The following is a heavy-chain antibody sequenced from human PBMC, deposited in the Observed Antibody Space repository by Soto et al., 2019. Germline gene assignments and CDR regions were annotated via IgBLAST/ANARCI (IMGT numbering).Heavy chain of an antibody. J-gene: IGHJ6*02. V-gene: IGHV4-31*03. CDR3: ASSAYYYDSSGYYSTSYGMDV. Sequence: SETLSLTCTVSGGSISSGGYYWSWIRQHPGKGLEWIGYIYYSGSTYYNPSLKSRVTISVDTSKSQFSLKLSSVTAADTAVYYCASSAYYYDSSGYYSTSYGMDVWGQGTTVTVSS. D-gene: IGHD3-22*01. CDR2: IYYSGST. CDR1: GGSISSGGYY.